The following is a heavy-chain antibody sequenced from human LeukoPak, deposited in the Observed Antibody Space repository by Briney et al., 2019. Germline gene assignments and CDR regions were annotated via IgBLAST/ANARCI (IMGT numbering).Heavy chain of an antibody. CDR1: GYTFTGYS. CDR2: INPNSGGT. D-gene: IGHD1-26*01. Sequence: ASVKVSCKASGYTFTGYSMHWVRQAPGQGLEWMGWINPNSGGTNYAHKFQGRVTMTRDTSISTAYMELSRLRSDDTAVYYCARATVGTPLDYWGQGTLVTVSS. J-gene: IGHJ4*02. V-gene: IGHV1-2*02. CDR3: ARATVGTPLDY.